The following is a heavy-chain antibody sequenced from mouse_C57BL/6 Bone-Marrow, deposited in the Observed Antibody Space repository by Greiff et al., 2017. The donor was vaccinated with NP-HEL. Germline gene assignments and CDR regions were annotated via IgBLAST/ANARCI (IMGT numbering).Heavy chain of an antibody. CDR2: IDPANGNT. CDR3: ARNYGSSYVGAMDY. V-gene: IGHV14-3*01. D-gene: IGHD1-1*01. CDR1: GFNIKNTY. J-gene: IGHJ4*01. Sequence: EVKVVDSVAELVRPGASVKLSCTASGFNIKNTYMHWVKQRPEQGLAWIGRIDPANGNTKYAPKFQGKATITADTSSNTAYLQLSSLTSEDTAIYYCARNYGSSYVGAMDYWGQGTSVTVSS.